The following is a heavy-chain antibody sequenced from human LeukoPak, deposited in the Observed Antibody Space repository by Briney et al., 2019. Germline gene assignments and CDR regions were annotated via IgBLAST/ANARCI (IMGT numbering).Heavy chain of an antibody. Sequence: GGPLRLSCAASGFTFSSYSMNGVRRARGRGREWVSSISSSRSYIYYADSVKGRFTISRDNAKNSLYLQMNSLKAEDTAEYYCARIRAIAVAGTPSYGMDVWGQGTTVTVSS. CDR3: ARIRAIAVAGTPSYGMDV. V-gene: IGHV3-21*01. CDR2: ISSSRSYI. D-gene: IGHD6-19*01. CDR1: GFTFSSYS. J-gene: IGHJ6*02.